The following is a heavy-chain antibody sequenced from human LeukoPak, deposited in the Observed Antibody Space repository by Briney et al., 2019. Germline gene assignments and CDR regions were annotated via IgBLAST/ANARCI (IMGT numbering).Heavy chain of an antibody. D-gene: IGHD2-21*02. J-gene: IGHJ4*02. Sequence: SETLSLTCAVYGGSFSAYYWTWIRQPPGKGLEWIGGINHSGSTNYNPSLKSRVTISIDTSKNHFSLKLSSVTAADTAVYYCAREVGYCGGDCYLYFDYWGQGTLVTVSS. CDR1: GGSFSAYY. CDR3: AREVGYCGGDCYLYFDY. CDR2: INHSGST. V-gene: IGHV4-34*01.